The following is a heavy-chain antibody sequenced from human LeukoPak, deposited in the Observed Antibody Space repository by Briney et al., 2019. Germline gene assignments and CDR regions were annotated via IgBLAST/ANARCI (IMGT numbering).Heavy chain of an antibody. Sequence: PGGSLRLSCAASGFTFSSYWMSWVRQAPGKGLEWVANIKQDGSEKYYVDSVKGRFTISRDNAKNSLYLQMNSLRAEDTAVYYCARTSAPAVTTSFSYYYYYGMDVWGQGTTVTVSS. J-gene: IGHJ6*02. D-gene: IGHD4-17*01. CDR3: ARTSAPAVTTSFSYYYYYGMDV. V-gene: IGHV3-7*03. CDR2: IKQDGSEK. CDR1: GFTFSSYW.